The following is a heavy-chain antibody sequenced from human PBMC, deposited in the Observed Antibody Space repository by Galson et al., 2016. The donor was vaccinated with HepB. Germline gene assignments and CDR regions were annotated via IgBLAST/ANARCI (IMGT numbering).Heavy chain of an antibody. CDR2: IDWDDDK. J-gene: IGHJ6*02. CDR1: GFSLSTSGMC. CDR3: ARGRGERKVITFGGVIVISPHYGMDV. Sequence: PALVKPTQTLTLTCTFPGFSLSTSGMCVSWIRQPPGKALEWLALIDWDDDKYYSTSLKPRLTIPNDTSKTQVVLTMTNMDPVDTATYYCARGRGERKVITFGGVIVISPHYGMDVLGQGTTVTVSS. V-gene: IGHV2-70*01. D-gene: IGHD3-16*02.